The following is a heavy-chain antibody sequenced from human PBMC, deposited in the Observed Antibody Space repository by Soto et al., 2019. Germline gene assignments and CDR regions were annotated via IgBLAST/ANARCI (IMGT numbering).Heavy chain of an antibody. J-gene: IGHJ4*02. V-gene: IGHV4-31*03. Sequence: QVQLQESGPGLVKPSQTLSLTCTVSGGSISRGGYYWSWSRQHPGKALAWIGYIYYSGSTYYNPSLKSRVTISVDTSQNQVSLKLSSVTAADTAVYYCARGPRYGDYFFDYWGQGTLVTVSS. D-gene: IGHD4-17*01. CDR1: GGSISRGGYY. CDR3: ARGPRYGDYFFDY. CDR2: IYYSGST.